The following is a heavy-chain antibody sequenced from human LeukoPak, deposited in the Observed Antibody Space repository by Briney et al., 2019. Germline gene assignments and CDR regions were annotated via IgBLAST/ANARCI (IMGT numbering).Heavy chain of an antibody. CDR3: ARGHAGTVVVPAAIGSYYMDV. Sequence: PSETLSLTCAVYGVSFSGYYWSWIRQPPGKGLEWIGEINHSGSTNYNPSLKSRVTISVDTSKNQFSLKLSSVTAADTAVYYCARGHAGTVVVPAAIGSYYMDVWGKGTTVTVSS. CDR2: INHSGST. J-gene: IGHJ6*03. CDR1: GVSFSGYY. V-gene: IGHV4-34*01. D-gene: IGHD2-2*02.